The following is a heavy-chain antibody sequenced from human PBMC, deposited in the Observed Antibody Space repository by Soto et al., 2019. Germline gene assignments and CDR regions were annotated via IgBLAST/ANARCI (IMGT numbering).Heavy chain of an antibody. J-gene: IGHJ3*02. CDR1: GGSISSSSYY. D-gene: IGHD3-3*01. V-gene: IGHV4-39*01. Sequence: QLQLQESGPGLVKPSETLSLTCTVSGGSISSSSYYWGWIRQPPGKGLEWIGSIYYSGSTYYNPSLKSRVTISVDTSKNQFSLKLSSVTAADTAVYYCARHRSRKWLLYSAFDIWGQGTMVTVSS. CDR3: ARHRSRKWLLYSAFDI. CDR2: IYYSGST.